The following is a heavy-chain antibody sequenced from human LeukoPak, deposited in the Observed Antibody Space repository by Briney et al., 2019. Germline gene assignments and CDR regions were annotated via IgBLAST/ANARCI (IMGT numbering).Heavy chain of an antibody. V-gene: IGHV4-61*01. CDR3: ARGFYSSSWYDNWFDP. D-gene: IGHD6-13*01. J-gene: IGHJ5*02. CDR1: GGSVSSGSYY. Sequence: PSETLSLTCTVSGGSVSSGSYYWSWIRQPPGKGLEWIGYIYYSGSTNYNPSLESRVTISVDRSKNQFSLKLSSVTAADTAVYYCARGFYSSSWYDNWFDPWGQGTLVTVSS. CDR2: IYYSGST.